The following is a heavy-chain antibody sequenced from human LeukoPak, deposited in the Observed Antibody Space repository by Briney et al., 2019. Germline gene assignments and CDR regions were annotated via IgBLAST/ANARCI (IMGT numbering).Heavy chain of an antibody. Sequence: SETLSLTCSVSSDSITSSSYLWVWVRQPPGKGLEWIGDIYSNGHISYNPSLKSRAAISVDTSKNQFPLNLSSVTAADTAVYYCARRHYGSGNIDSWGQGTLVTVSS. D-gene: IGHD3-10*01. CDR2: IYSNGHI. CDR1: SDSITSSSYL. J-gene: IGHJ4*02. V-gene: IGHV4-39*01. CDR3: ARRHYGSGNIDS.